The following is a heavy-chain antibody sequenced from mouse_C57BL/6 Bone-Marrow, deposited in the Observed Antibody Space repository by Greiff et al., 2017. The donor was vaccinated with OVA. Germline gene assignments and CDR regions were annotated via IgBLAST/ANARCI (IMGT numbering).Heavy chain of an antibody. J-gene: IGHJ4*01. CDR1: GYAFSSSW. CDR2: IYPGEGAT. D-gene: IGHD1-1*01. Sequence: QVQLQQSGPELVKPGASVKISCKASGYAFSSSWMNWVKQRPGKGLEGIGRIYPGEGATNHNGKLKCKATPTADTSSSTAYVQLSSLTSEDSAVYFCARFTAVVAPYAMDYWGQGTSVTGSS. CDR3: ARFTAVVAPYAMDY. V-gene: IGHV1-82*01.